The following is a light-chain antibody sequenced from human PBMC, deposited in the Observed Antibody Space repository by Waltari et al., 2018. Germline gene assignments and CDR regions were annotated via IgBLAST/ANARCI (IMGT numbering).Light chain of an antibody. CDR2: AAS. CDR1: QSISSY. V-gene: IGKV1-39*01. J-gene: IGKJ2*01. CDR3: QQSYSTLL. Sequence: DIQMTQSPSSLSASVGDRVTITCRASQSISSYLNWYQQKPGKAPKLLIYAASSLQSGVPSRFSGSGSGTDFTLTISSLQPEDFATYYCQQSYSTLLFGQGTKLEIQ.